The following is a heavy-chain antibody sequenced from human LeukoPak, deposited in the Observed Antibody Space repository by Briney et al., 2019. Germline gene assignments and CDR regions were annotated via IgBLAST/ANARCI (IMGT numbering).Heavy chain of an antibody. CDR1: GFTFSSYS. D-gene: IGHD3-22*01. Sequence: GGSLRLSCAASGFTFSSYSMNWVRQAPGKGLEWVSYISSSSSAIYYADSVKGRFTISRDNAKNSLYLQMNSLRAEDTAVYYCARDWGYYYDTPYYYGVDVWGQGTTVTVSS. J-gene: IGHJ6*02. CDR3: ARDWGYYYDTPYYYGVDV. V-gene: IGHV3-48*01. CDR2: ISSSSSAI.